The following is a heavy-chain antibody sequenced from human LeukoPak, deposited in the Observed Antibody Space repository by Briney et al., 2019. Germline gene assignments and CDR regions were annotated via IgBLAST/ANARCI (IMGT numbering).Heavy chain of an antibody. Sequence: SVKVSCKASGGTFSSYAISWVRQAPGQGLEWMGGIIPIFGTANYAQKFQGRVTITADESTSTAYMELSSLRSEDTAVYYGARGGSGSYYLYYFDYWGQGTLVTVSS. D-gene: IGHD3-10*01. CDR1: GGTFSSYA. CDR3: ARGGSGSYYLYYFDY. V-gene: IGHV1-69*13. J-gene: IGHJ4*02. CDR2: IIPIFGTA.